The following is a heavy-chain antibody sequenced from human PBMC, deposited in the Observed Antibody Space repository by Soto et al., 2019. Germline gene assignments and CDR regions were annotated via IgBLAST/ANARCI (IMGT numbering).Heavy chain of an antibody. CDR2: IIPIFGTA. J-gene: IGHJ5*02. CDR1: GGTFSSYA. D-gene: IGHD3-22*01. CDR3: ERESALYDSSGYEWFDP. V-gene: IGHV1-69*12. Sequence: QVQLVQSGAAVKKPGSSVKVSCKASGGTFSSYAISWVRQAPGQGLEWMGGIIPIFGTANYAQKFQGRVTITADESTSTAYMELSSLRSEDTAVYYCERESALYDSSGYEWFDPWGQGTLVTVSS.